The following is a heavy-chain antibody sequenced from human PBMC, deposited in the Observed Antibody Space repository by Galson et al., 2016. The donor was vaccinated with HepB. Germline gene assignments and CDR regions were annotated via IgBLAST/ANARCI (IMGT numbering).Heavy chain of an antibody. D-gene: IGHD2-15*01. CDR1: GFTFSTYS. J-gene: IGHJ3*02. CDR3: ARGGGYAFDM. V-gene: IGHV3-48*04. CDR2: ISSSSSTV. Sequence: SLRLSCAGSGFTFSTYSMNWVRQAPGKGLEWISYISSSSSTVYHADSVKGRFTISRDNAKNSLYLQMNSLRAEDTAVYYCARGGGYAFDMWGQGTMVTVSS.